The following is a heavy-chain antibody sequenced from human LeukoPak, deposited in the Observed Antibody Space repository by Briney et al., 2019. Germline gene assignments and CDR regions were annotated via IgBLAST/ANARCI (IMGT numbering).Heavy chain of an antibody. CDR2: ISSSSDTI. CDR1: AFTFGSYS. J-gene: IGHJ5*02. D-gene: IGHD3-10*01. V-gene: IGHV3-48*01. CDR3: ARTALSGNSNWFDP. Sequence: GGSLRLSCAASAFTFGSYSMNWVRQAPGKGLEWISYISSSSDTIYYADSVKGRFTISRDNAKNSLYLQMNSLRAEDTAVYYCARTALSGNSNWFDPWGQGTLVTVSS.